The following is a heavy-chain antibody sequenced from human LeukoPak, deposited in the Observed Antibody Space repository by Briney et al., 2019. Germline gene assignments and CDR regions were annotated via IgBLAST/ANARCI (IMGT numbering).Heavy chain of an antibody. CDR1: GGSFSGYY. V-gene: IGHV4-34*01. CDR3: ARVPVGATGGIDY. Sequence: SETLSLTCAVYGGSFSGYYWSWIRQPPGKGVEWVGEINHSGSTNYNPSLKSRVTISVDTSKHQFSLKLSSVTAADTAVYYCARVPVGATGGIDYWGQGTLVTVSS. J-gene: IGHJ4*02. CDR2: INHSGST. D-gene: IGHD1-26*01.